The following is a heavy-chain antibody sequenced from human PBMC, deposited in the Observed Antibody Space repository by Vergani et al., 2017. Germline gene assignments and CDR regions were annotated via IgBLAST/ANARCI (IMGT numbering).Heavy chain of an antibody. CDR1: GYTFTNYW. D-gene: IGHD2-21*02. Sequence: EVQLVQSGAEVKKPGESLKISCQGSGYTFTNYWIGWVRQMPGKGLEWMGVIYPGDSNTRYSPSFQGQVTISADKSINTAYLQWSSLEASDTAMYYCARHPYTPLWTAIDCPRWFDPWGQGTLVTVSS. CDR3: ARHPYTPLWTAIDCPRWFDP. J-gene: IGHJ5*02. CDR2: IYPGDSNT. V-gene: IGHV5-51*01.